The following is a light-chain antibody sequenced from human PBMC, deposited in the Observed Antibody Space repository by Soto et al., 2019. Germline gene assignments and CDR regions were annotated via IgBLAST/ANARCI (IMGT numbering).Light chain of an antibody. Sequence: QSALTQPASVSGSPGQSITISCTGTSSDVGGYTYVSWYQQHPGKAPKLVIFEVSIRPSGVSIRFSGSKSGNTASLTISGLQTEDEADYYCSSYTSRPTLFVFGSGTKLTVL. J-gene: IGLJ1*01. V-gene: IGLV2-14*01. CDR3: SSYTSRPTLFV. CDR2: EVS. CDR1: SSDVGGYTY.